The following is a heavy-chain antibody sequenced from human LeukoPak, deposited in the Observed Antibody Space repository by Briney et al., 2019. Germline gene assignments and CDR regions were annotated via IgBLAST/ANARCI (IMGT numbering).Heavy chain of an antibody. J-gene: IGHJ4*02. D-gene: IGHD3-10*01. Sequence: PGGSLRLSCAASGLTFTTYAMNWVRQAPGPGLEWVSGLSGECGYKYYADSAKGRFTISRGNSKNTLHLQMSSLRAEDTAIYYCTRDPSGSGPDFDFWGQGTLVIVSS. CDR3: TRDPSGSGPDFDF. CDR2: LSGECGYK. CDR1: GLTFTTYA. V-gene: IGHV3-23*01.